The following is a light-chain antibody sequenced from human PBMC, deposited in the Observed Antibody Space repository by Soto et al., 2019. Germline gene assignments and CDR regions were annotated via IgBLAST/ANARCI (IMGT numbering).Light chain of an antibody. CDR3: QHYDSLPIT. CDR1: QSVSSN. CDR2: GAS. J-gene: IGKJ5*01. Sequence: ELVLTQSPGTPCLSPGQRATLSCRASQSVSSNLAWYQQKPGQPPRLLIYGASSRATGIPDRFSGSGSGTDFTLTISRLESEDFAVFYCQHYDSLPITFGQGTRLEIK. V-gene: IGKV3-20*01.